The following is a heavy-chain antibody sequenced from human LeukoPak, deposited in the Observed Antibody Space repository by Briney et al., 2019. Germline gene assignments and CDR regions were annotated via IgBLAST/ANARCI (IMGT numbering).Heavy chain of an antibody. Sequence: GGSLRLSCAVSGITLSNYGMSWVRQAPGKGLEWVASISDSGSRTNYADSVKGRFTVSRDNPKSTLYLQMNSLRAEDTAVYFCANRGVVLWVILVGFHKEAHYFDPWGQGALVSV. CDR3: ANRGVVLWVILVGFHKEAHYFDP. CDR1: GITLSNYG. J-gene: IGHJ4*02. CDR2: ISDSGSRT. D-gene: IGHD3-16*01. V-gene: IGHV3-23*01.